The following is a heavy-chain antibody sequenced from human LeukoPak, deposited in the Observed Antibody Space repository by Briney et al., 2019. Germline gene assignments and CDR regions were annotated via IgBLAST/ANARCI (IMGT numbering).Heavy chain of an antibody. CDR2: ISGSGGST. V-gene: IGHV3-23*01. CDR1: GFTFSSYA. Sequence: GGSLRFSCAASGFTFSSYAMSWVRQAQGKGLEWVSAISGSGGSTYYADSVKGRFTISRDNSKNTLYLQMNSLRAEDTAVYYCAKARGWYDYYYGMDVWGQGTTVTVSS. CDR3: AKARGWYDYYYGMDV. J-gene: IGHJ6*02. D-gene: IGHD6-19*01.